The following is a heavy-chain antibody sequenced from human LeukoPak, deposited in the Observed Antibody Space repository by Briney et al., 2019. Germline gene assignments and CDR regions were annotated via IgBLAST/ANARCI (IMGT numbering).Heavy chain of an antibody. J-gene: IGHJ2*01. Sequence: GGSLRLSCAASVYTFSSCAMSCVRQAPGGGLEWVSAISGRGGSTPYAATVKGRFPISRDTAKNTLYLQMISLRAEDTAVYYCARDTGWYFDLWGRGTLVTVSS. D-gene: IGHD5-18*01. V-gene: IGHV3-23*01. CDR1: VYTFSSCA. CDR2: ISGRGGST. CDR3: ARDTGWYFDL.